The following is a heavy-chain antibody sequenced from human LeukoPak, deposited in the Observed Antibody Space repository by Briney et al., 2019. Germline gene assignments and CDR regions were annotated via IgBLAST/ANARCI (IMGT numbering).Heavy chain of an antibody. J-gene: IGHJ4*02. D-gene: IGHD2-2*01. CDR3: ARDQRYCSSSSCPWEPFDY. CDR1: GFTFGSYG. Sequence: PGGPRRLSCAASGFTFGSYGMSWFGQAPGKGREGVANIKQVGSEKYYVDSVKGRFTISRDNAKNSLYLQMNSLRAEDTAVYYCARDQRYCSSSSCPWEPFDYWGQGTLVTVSS. CDR2: IKQVGSEK. V-gene: IGHV3-7*05.